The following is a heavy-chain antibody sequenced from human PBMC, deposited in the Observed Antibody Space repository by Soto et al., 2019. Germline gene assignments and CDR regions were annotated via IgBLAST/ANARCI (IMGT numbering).Heavy chain of an antibody. J-gene: IGHJ3*02. D-gene: IGHD3-10*01. CDR1: GFSFSGYW. CDR3: VTSGGSGRSGSYEVFDI. Sequence: PGESLKISCAASGFSFSGYWMSWVRQAPGKGLEWLANIKEDGSETSYVDSVKGRSTISRDNSKDSLYLQMSGLRAEDTAVYYCVTSGGSGRSGSYEVFDIWGQGTMVTVSS. V-gene: IGHV3-7*01. CDR2: IKEDGSET.